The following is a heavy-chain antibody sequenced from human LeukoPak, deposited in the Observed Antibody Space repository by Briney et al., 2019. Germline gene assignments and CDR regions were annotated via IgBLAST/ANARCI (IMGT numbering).Heavy chain of an antibody. CDR3: AREPPQDSSGEFDY. V-gene: IGHV1-2*02. CDR1: GYTFTGYY. Sequence: GASVKVSCKASGYTFTGYYMHWVRQAPGQGLEWMGWIHPYSGGTNYAQKFQGRVTMTRDTSISTAYMELSRLRSDDTAVYYCAREPPQDSSGEFDYWGQGTLVTVSS. J-gene: IGHJ4*02. D-gene: IGHD6-19*01. CDR2: IHPYSGGT.